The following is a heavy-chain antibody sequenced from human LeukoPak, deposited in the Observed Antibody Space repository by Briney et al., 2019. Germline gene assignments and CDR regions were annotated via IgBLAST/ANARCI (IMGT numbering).Heavy chain of an antibody. D-gene: IGHD5-12*01. CDR1: GGSFSGYY. J-gene: IGHJ5*02. CDR3: ARGYSGYDFFWFDP. Sequence: SETLSLTCAVYGGSFSGYYWSWIRQPPGKGLEWIGEINHSGSTNYNPSLKSRVTISVDTSKNQFSLKLSSVTAADTAVYYCARGYSGYDFFWFDPWGQGPLVTVSS. V-gene: IGHV4-34*01. CDR2: INHSGST.